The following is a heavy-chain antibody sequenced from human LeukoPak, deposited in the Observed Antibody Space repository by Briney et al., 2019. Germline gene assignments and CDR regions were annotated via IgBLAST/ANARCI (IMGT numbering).Heavy chain of an antibody. V-gene: IGHV1-8*01. CDR1: GYTFTSYD. CDR3: AGAYDFWSGYSFDY. J-gene: IGHJ4*02. CDR2: MNPNSGNT. D-gene: IGHD3-3*01. Sequence: ASAKVSCKASGYTFTSYDINWVRQATGQGLEWMGWMNPNSGNTGYAQKFQGRVTMTRNTSISTAYMELSSLRSEDTAVYYCAGAYDFWSGYSFDYWGQRALVTVYS.